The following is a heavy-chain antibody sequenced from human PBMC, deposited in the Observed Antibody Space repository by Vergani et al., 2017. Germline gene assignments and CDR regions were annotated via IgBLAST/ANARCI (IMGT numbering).Heavy chain of an antibody. Sequence: EQLEQSGSEAKKPGSSVKVSCKASGGSFKNYGFTWVRQAPGKGLEWMGELSPGFGRLQIAQRFQGRVTIAAEESTSTVYMELRSLRSDDTAVYYCARDRPLDTAMVINFDYWGQGTLVTVSS. CDR2: LSPGFGRL. J-gene: IGHJ4*02. V-gene: IGHV1-69*01. D-gene: IGHD5-18*01. CDR1: GGSFKNYG. CDR3: ARDRPLDTAMVINFDY.